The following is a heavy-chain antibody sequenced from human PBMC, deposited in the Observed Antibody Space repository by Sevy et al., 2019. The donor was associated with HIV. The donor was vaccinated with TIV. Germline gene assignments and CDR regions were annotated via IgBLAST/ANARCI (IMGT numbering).Heavy chain of an antibody. CDR3: AKGSGSVSKRY. Sequence: GGSLRLSCAASGFTFSSHAMNWVRQAPGKGLEWVSSITDTGYSIYYADSVQGRFTIYRDNSKNTLYLQMDSLRDDDTAVYYCAKGSGSVSKRYWGQGTLVTVSS. V-gene: IGHV3-23*01. CDR1: GFTFSSHA. D-gene: IGHD6-19*01. J-gene: IGHJ4*02. CDR2: ITDTGYSI.